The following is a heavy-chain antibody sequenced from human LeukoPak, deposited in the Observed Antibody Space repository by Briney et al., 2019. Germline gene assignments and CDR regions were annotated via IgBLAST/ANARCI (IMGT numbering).Heavy chain of an antibody. CDR1: GFTFSTYW. CDR3: AELGITMIGGV. CDR2: IKQDGSEK. D-gene: IGHD3-10*02. V-gene: IGHV3-7*01. J-gene: IGHJ6*04. Sequence: GGSLRLSCEASGFTFSTYWMSWVRQAPGKGLEWVANIKQDGSEKYHVDSVKGRFTISRDNAKNSLYLQMNSLRAEDTAVYYCAELGITMIGGVWGKGTTVTISS.